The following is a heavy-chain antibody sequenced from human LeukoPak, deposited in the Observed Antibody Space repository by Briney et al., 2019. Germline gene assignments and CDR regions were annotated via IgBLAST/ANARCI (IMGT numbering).Heavy chain of an antibody. CDR3: ARNPWGSGEFPSGYYYMDV. CDR2: INPSGGST. J-gene: IGHJ6*03. D-gene: IGHD3-10*01. V-gene: IGHV1-46*01. CDR1: GYTFTGYY. Sequence: ASVKVSCKASGYTFTGYYMHWVRQAPGQGLEWMGRINPSGGSTSYAQKFQGRVTMTRDTSTSTVYMELSSLRSEDTAVYYCARNPWGSGEFPSGYYYMDVWGKGTTVTVSS.